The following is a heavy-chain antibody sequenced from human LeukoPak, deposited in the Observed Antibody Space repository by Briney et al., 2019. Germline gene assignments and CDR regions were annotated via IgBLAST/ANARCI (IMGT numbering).Heavy chain of an antibody. J-gene: IGHJ4*02. CDR1: GYSISSGYY. V-gene: IGHV4-38-2*01. CDR2: IYHSGST. CDR3: ARHRYYYDSSGSYYFDY. D-gene: IGHD3-22*01. Sequence: PSETLSLTCAVSGYSISSGYYWGWIRQPPGKGLEWIESIYHSGSTYYNPSLKSRVTISVDTSRNQFSLRLSSVTAADTAVYFCARHRYYYDSSGSYYFDYWGQGTLVTVSS.